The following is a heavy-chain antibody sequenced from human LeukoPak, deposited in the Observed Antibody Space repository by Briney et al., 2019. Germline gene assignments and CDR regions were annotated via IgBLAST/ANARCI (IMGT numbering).Heavy chain of an antibody. J-gene: IGHJ5*02. CDR1: GFTFSSYA. Sequence: GGSLRLSCAASGFTFSSYAMAWVRQAPGKGLEWLSYISSSSKINYADSVKGRFTISRDNAKNSLYLQMNSLRDEDTAVYYCARSATPGVHDFDPWGQGTLVTDS. CDR2: ISSSSKI. V-gene: IGHV3-48*02. D-gene: IGHD6-6*01. CDR3: ARSATPGVHDFDP.